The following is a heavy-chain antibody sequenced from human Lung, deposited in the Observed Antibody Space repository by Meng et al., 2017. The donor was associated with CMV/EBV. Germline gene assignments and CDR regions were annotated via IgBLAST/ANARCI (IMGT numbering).Heavy chain of an antibody. CDR1: GYTFTGYY. J-gene: IGHJ4*02. V-gene: IGHV1-2*06. CDR3: VRANLGSADY. CDR2: ITPSSGGT. D-gene: IGHD7-27*01. Sequence: QGRRWQPGAEVKQPGASVKVSCKASGYTFTGYYMHWLPQAPGQGLEWVGRITPSSGGTTYAQKFQGRVTMTRDTSISTAYMELSSLRSDDAAIYYCVRANLGSADYWGQGTLVTVSS.